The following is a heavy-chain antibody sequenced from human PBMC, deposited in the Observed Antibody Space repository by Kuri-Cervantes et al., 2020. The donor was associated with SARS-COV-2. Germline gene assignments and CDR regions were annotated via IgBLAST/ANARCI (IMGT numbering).Heavy chain of an antibody. CDR1: GGSISSCY. D-gene: IGHD1-26*01. CDR2: IYTSGST. J-gene: IGHJ4*02. Sequence: SETLSLTCTVSGGSISSCYWSWIRQPAGKGLEWIGRIYTSGSTNYSPSFQGHVTIPADKSISTAYLQWSSLKASDTAMYYCARHSIIVGATIFTHFDYWGQGTLVTVSS. V-gene: IGHV4-4*07. CDR3: ARHSIIVGATIFTHFDY.